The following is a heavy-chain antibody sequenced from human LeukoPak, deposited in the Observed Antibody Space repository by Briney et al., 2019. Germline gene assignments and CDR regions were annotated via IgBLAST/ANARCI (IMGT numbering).Heavy chain of an antibody. Sequence: PSETLSLTCTVSGGSISSYYWSWIRQPPGKGLEWIGYIYYSGSTNYNPSLKSRVTISVDTSKNQFSLKLSSVTAADTAVYYCAGPNWSFDYWGQGTLVTVSS. CDR2: IYYSGST. J-gene: IGHJ4*02. CDR1: GGSISSYY. D-gene: IGHD1-1*01. V-gene: IGHV4-59*01. CDR3: AGPNWSFDY.